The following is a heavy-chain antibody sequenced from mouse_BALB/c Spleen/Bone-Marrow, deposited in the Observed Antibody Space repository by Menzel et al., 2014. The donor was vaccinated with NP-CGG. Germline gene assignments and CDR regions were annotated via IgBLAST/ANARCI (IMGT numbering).Heavy chain of an antibody. D-gene: IGHD2-4*01. CDR2: IRSKSNNYAT. CDR1: GFTFSTYA. CDR3: VRQNYDYAWFAY. V-gene: IGHV10-1*02. J-gene: IGHJ3*01. Sequence: EVKLVESGGGLVQPKGSLKLSCAASGFTFSTYATNWVRQAPGKGLEWVARIRSKSNNYATYYADSVKDRFTISRDDSQSMLYLQMNNLKTEDTAMYYCVRQNYDYAWFAYWGQGTLVTVSA.